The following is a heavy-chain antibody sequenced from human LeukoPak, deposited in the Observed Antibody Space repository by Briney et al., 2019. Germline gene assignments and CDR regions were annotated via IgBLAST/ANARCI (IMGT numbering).Heavy chain of an antibody. CDR1: GFTFSSYS. CDR3: AKAEDSLYYYGMDV. D-gene: IGHD2-15*01. Sequence: GGSLRLSCAASGFTFSSYSMNWVRQAPGKGPEWVSSISSSSSYIYYADSVKGRFTISRDNAKNSLYLQMNSLRAEDTAVYYCAKAEDSLYYYGMDVWGQGTTVTVSS. V-gene: IGHV3-21*01. J-gene: IGHJ6*02. CDR2: ISSSSSYI.